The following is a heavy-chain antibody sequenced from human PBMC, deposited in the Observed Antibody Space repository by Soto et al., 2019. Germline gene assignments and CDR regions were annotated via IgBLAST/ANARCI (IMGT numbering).Heavy chain of an antibody. J-gene: IGHJ6*02. D-gene: IGHD5-18*01. Sequence: QVQLVQSGAEVKKPGSSVKVSCKASGGTFSSYTISWVRQAPGQGLEWMGRIIPILGIANYAQKFQGRVTITADKSTSTDYMELSSLRSEDTAVYYCARSGYSYGEKYYGMDVWGQGTTVTVSS. CDR2: IIPILGIA. CDR1: GGTFSSYT. V-gene: IGHV1-69*02. CDR3: ARSGYSYGEKYYGMDV.